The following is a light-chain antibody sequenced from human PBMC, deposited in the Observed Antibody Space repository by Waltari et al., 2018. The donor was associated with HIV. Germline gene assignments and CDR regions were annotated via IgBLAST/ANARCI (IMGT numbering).Light chain of an antibody. J-gene: IGLJ2*01. Sequence: SYELTQPPSVSVSPGQTARIPCSGHALTKQSGCWYQKKPGQAPVLLIYKDTVRPSGIPERFSASSSGTTVTLTIRGVQAEDEADYFCQSADTSDTYDDVVFGGGSKLTVL. CDR2: KDT. V-gene: IGLV3-25*03. CDR1: ALTKQS. CDR3: QSADTSDTYDDVV.